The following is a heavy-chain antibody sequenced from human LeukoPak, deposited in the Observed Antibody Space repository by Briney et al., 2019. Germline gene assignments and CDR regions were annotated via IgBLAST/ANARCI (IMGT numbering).Heavy chain of an antibody. V-gene: IGHV3-7*03. J-gene: IGHJ4*02. D-gene: IGHD3-22*01. CDR2: IKEDGGEK. CDR3: AKDTDSSGYYPGYFDY. Sequence: GGSLRLSCEVSGFTIRNHWMSWVRQAPGKGLEWVANIKEDGGEKYYVDSVKGRFTISRDNSKNSLYLQMNSLRVEDTALYYCAKDTDSSGYYPGYFDYWGQGTLVTVSS. CDR1: GFTIRNHW.